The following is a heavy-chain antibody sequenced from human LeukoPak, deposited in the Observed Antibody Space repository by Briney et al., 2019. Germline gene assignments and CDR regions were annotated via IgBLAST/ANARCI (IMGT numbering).Heavy chain of an antibody. CDR2: IIPIFGTA. CDR3: ARGIAAHHYYYYYYMDV. J-gene: IGHJ6*03. CDR1: GGTFSSYA. D-gene: IGHD6-6*01. Sequence: SVKVSCKASGGTFSSYAISWVRQAPGQGLEWMGGIIPIFGTANYAQKLQGRVTITADESTSTAYMELSSLRSEDTAVYYCARGIAAHHYYYYYYMDVWGKGTTVTVSS. V-gene: IGHV1-69*13.